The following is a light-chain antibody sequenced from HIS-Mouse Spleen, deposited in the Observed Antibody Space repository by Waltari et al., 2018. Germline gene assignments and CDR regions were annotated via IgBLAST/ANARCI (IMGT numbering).Light chain of an antibody. Sequence: SYELTQPPSVSVSLGQTARITCSGDALPKQYAYWYQQKPGQAPVLVINKDSERPSGIPERFSGSSSGTTVTLTISGVQAEDEADYYCQSADSSGTYSVVFGGGTKLTVL. J-gene: IGLJ2*01. CDR3: QSADSSGTYSVV. CDR2: KDS. V-gene: IGLV3-25*03. CDR1: ALPKQY.